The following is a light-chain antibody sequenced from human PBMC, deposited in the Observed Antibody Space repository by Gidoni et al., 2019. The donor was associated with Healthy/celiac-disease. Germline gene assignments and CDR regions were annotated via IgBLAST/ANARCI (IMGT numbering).Light chain of an antibody. Sequence: DIQMTQSPSSLSASVGDRVTITCRVSQSISSYLNWFQQKQGKAPKLLIYAASSLQSGVPSRFSGSGSGTDFTLTISSLQPEDFATYYCQQSYSTPWTFGQGTKVEIK. CDR3: QQSYSTPWT. J-gene: IGKJ1*01. V-gene: IGKV1-39*01. CDR1: QSISSY. CDR2: AAS.